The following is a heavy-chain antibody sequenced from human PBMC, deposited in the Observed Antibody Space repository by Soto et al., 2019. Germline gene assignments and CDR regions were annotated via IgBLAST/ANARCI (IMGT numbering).Heavy chain of an antibody. CDR2: INPSGGST. Sequence: ASVKVSCKASGYTFTSYYMHWVRQAPGQGLEWMGIINPSGGSTSYAQKFQGRVTMTRDTSTSTVYMELSSLRSEDTAVYYCARDSHCSSTSCYAGYYYYYMDVWGKGTTVTVSS. J-gene: IGHJ6*03. D-gene: IGHD2-2*01. V-gene: IGHV1-46*03. CDR1: GYTFTSYY. CDR3: ARDSHCSSTSCYAGYYYYYMDV.